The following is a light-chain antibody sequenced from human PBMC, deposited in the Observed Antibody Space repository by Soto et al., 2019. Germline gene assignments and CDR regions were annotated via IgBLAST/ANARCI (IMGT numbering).Light chain of an antibody. V-gene: IGLV1-40*01. J-gene: IGLJ2*01. CDR2: GNN. Sequence: QSVLTQPPSVSGAPGQKVTISCTGSSSNIGATSDVHWYQQLPGAAPKLLIYGNNNRPSGVPARFSGSKSGTSASLAITGLQVEDEADYYCQSYDSTLRGLVAFGGGTKLTVL. CDR1: SSNIGATSD. CDR3: QSYDSTLRGLVA.